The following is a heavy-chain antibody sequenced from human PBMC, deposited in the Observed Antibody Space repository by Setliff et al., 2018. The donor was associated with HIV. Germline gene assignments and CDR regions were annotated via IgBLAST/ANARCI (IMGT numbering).Heavy chain of an antibody. CDR1: GDSIGTYS. D-gene: IGHD1-7*01. CDR2: IYGSGST. CDR3: AKRAVQDGTVTSSNWFES. V-gene: IGHV4-4*09. Sequence: SETLSLTCAVSGDSIGTYSWHWLRQPPGKGLEWIGYIYGSGSTGYNPSLTSRVTMSTDTPNNRFALTLTSVTAADTAVYYCAKRAVQDGTVTSSNWFESWGQGTLVTVSS. J-gene: IGHJ5*01.